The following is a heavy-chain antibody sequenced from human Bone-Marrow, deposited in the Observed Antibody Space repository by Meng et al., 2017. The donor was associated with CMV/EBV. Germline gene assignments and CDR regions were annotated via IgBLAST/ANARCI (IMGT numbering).Heavy chain of an antibody. V-gene: IGHV4-30-4*08. CDR3: ARGSEPDFDY. CDR1: GGSISSGDYY. Sequence: SETLSLTCTVSGGSISSGDYYWSWIRQPPGKGLEWIGYIYYSGSTYYNPSLKSRVTISVDTSKNQFSLKLRSVTAADTAVYYCARGSEPDFDYWGQGTLVTVSS. J-gene: IGHJ4*02. CDR2: IYYSGST. D-gene: IGHD1-14*01.